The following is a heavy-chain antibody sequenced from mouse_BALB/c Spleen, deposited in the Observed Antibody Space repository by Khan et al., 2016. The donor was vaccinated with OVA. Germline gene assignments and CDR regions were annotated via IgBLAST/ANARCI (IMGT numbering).Heavy chain of an antibody. J-gene: IGHJ2*01. CDR3: ARSIYYGYAYVDY. V-gene: IGHV3-2*02. CDR1: GYSITSDYA. D-gene: IGHD2-2*01. Sequence: EVQLQESGPGLVKPSQSLSLTCTVTGYSITSDYAWNWIRQFPGNKLEWMGYISYSGSTSYHPSLKSRISITRDTSKNQFFLQLNSVTTEDTATYYCARSIYYGYAYVDYWGQGTTLTVSS. CDR2: ISYSGST.